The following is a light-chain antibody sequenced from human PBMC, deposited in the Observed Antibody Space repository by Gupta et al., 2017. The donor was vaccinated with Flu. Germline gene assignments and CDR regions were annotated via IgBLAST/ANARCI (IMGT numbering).Light chain of an antibody. CDR3: AAWDDNLLRV. J-gene: IGLJ3*02. CDR2: KNN. V-gene: IGLV1-44*01. Sequence: SVLPQPPSASGTPGQRVTISCSGSSSNIGSHTVSWYQQLPGTAPKLLIYKNNQRPSGVPDRFSGSKSGTSASLAISGLQAEDEADYYCAAWDDNLLRVFGGGTKVTVL. CDR1: SSNIGSHT.